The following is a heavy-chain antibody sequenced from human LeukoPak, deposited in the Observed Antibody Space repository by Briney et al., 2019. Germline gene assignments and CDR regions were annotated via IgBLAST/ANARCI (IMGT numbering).Heavy chain of an antibody. CDR1: GGSFSGYY. CDR3: ARLYTYESYWYFDL. Sequence: SETLSLTCAVYGGSFSGYYWSWIRQPPGKGLEWIGYTYYGGSTNYNPSLKSRVTISVDTSKIQFSLKLSSVTAADTAVYYCARLYTYESYWYFDLWGRGTLVTVSS. V-gene: IGHV4-59*08. D-gene: IGHD5-18*01. J-gene: IGHJ2*01. CDR2: TYYGGST.